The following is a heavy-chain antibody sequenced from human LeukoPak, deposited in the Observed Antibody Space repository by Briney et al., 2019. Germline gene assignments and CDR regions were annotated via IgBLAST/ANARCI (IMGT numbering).Heavy chain of an antibody. CDR1: GFTFSNFA. CDR2: IYSGGST. D-gene: IGHD5-12*01. Sequence: GGSLRLSCAASGFTFSNFAMSWVRQAPGKGLEWVSVIYSGGSTYYADSVKGRFTISRDNSKNTLYLQMNSLRAEDTAVYYCARDPGLRHFDYWGQGTLVTVSS. J-gene: IGHJ4*02. CDR3: ARDPGLRHFDY. V-gene: IGHV3-66*01.